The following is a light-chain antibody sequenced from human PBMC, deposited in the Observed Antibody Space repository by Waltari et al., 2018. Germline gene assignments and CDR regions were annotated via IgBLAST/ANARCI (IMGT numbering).Light chain of an antibody. V-gene: IGKV3-20*01. Sequence: EIVLTQSPGTLSLSPGEKVTLSCRASQSVGLGYLAWYQQKPGQAPRLLIYGESSRATGIPDRFSGSGFGTDFTLSISGVESEDFAVYYCHHYGSSPFTFGQGTKLEV. CDR2: GES. CDR1: QSVGLGY. CDR3: HHYGSSPFT. J-gene: IGKJ2*01.